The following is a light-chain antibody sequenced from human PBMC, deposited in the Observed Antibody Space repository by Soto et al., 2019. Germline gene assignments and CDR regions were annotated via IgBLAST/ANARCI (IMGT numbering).Light chain of an antibody. CDR1: QDISNY. CDR3: QQYDNLHLT. Sequence: DVQMTQSPSSLSASVGDRVTITCQASQDISNYLSCYQQKPGKAPKLLIYDASNLETGVPSRSRGSGSGTDFTFTISSLQHEDIETYYFQQYDNLHLTLRGGTKADIK. CDR2: DAS. V-gene: IGKV1-33*01. J-gene: IGKJ4*01.